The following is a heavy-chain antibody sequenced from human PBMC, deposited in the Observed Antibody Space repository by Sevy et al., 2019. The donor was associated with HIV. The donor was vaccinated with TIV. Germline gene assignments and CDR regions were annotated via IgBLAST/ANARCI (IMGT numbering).Heavy chain of an antibody. CDR1: GDSVTTNTYF. J-gene: IGHJ5*01. D-gene: IGHD2-8*01. V-gene: IGHV4-39*02. Sequence: SETLSLTCTVSGDSVTTNTYFWGWIRQPPGKGLEWLGSMSNSGSTYYNPSLKSRVTISIDTSKNQFSLRLTSVTAADTAVYYCARETKGHQVLMQWFDSWGHGTLVTVSS. CDR2: MSNSGST. CDR3: ARETKGHQVLMQWFDS.